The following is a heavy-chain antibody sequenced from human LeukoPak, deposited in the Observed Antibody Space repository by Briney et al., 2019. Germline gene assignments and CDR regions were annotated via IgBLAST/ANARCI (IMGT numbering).Heavy chain of an antibody. D-gene: IGHD2-2*01. V-gene: IGHV4-59*12. Sequence: SETLSLTCTVSGGSISRDYWSWIRQPPGKGLEWIGYIYYTGSTNYNPSLKSRVTISVDTSKNQFSLKLSSVTAADTAVYYCAREGGHYCYDCYYMDVWGKGTTVTVSS. CDR3: AREGGHYCYDCYYMDV. J-gene: IGHJ6*03. CDR2: IYYTGST. CDR1: GGSISRDY.